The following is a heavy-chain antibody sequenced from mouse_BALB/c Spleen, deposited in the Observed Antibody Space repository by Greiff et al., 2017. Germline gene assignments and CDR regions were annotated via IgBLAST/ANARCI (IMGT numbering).Heavy chain of an antibody. V-gene: IGHV1S127*01. J-gene: IGHJ3*01. Sequence: VQGVESGPELVRPGASVKMSCKASGYTFTSYWMHWVKQRPGQGLEWIGMIDPSNSETRLNQKFKDKATLNVDKSSNTAYMQLSSLTSEDSAVYYCARPSTMITTGWFAYWGQGTLVTVSA. CDR2: IDPSNSET. D-gene: IGHD2-4*01. CDR3: ARPSTMITTGWFAY. CDR1: GYTFTSYW.